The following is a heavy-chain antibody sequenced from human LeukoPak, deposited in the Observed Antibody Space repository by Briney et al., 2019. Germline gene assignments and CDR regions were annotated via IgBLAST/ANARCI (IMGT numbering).Heavy chain of an antibody. CDR3: VRDISGYYFDY. Sequence: GGSLRLSCAASGFTFSNYWMHWVRQAPGKGLVWVSRINSDGRSTSYADSVKGRFTISRDNAKNSLYLQMNSLRAEDTALYYCVRDISGYYFDYWGQGTLVTVSS. V-gene: IGHV3-74*01. CDR1: GFTFSNYW. CDR2: INSDGRST. D-gene: IGHD3-22*01. J-gene: IGHJ4*02.